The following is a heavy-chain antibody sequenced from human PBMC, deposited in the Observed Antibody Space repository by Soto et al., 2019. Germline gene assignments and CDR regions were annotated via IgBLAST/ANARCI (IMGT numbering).Heavy chain of an antibody. CDR1: GGTFSSYA. Sequence: SVKVSCKASGGTFSSYAISWVRQPPGQGLEWMGGIIPIFGTANYAQKFQGRVTITADESTSTAYMELSSLRSEDTAVYYCAREAGYYGSGSYTTTYYYYGMDVWGQGTTVTVSS. CDR2: IIPIFGTA. V-gene: IGHV1-69*13. CDR3: AREAGYYGSGSYTTTYYYYGMDV. J-gene: IGHJ6*02. D-gene: IGHD3-10*01.